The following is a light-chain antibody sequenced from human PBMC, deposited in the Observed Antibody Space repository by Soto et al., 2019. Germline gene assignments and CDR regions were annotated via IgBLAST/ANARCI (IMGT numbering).Light chain of an antibody. CDR3: QQYGISPLMYT. J-gene: IGKJ2*01. Sequence: EIVLMQSPGTLSLSPGERATLSSRASQSVTNNYLAWYQQKPGQAPRLLIYGASSRATGVPDRFSGSGSGTDFTLTITRLEPEDCAVYYCQQYGISPLMYTFGQGTKLGVK. CDR2: GAS. CDR1: QSVTNNY. V-gene: IGKV3-20*01.